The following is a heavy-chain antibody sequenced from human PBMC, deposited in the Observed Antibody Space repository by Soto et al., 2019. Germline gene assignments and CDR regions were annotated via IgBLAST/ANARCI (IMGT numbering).Heavy chain of an antibody. CDR3: AREGYSSGWGGVPYY. CDR2: ASTDGHKK. D-gene: IGHD6-19*01. Sequence: VQLMESGGGVVQPGTSLRLSCTASGFTYSTSVIHWVRQAPGKGLEWVAVASTDGHKKDYATSVRGRFTISRDNSKNTLYLQMDSLRGDDTAVYYCAREGYSSGWGGVPYYWGRGIMVAVSS. J-gene: IGHJ4*02. CDR1: GFTYSTSV. V-gene: IGHV3-30*04.